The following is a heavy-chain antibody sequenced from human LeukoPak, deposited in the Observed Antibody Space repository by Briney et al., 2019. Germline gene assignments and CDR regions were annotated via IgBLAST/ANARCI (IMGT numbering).Heavy chain of an antibody. Sequence: GGSLRLSCAASGLTFSGYYMSWIRQAPGKGLEWVSYITNSGNTIYDTDSVKGRFTISRDNAKNSLYLQMNSLRVEDTAVYYCARFKKGNYFDYWGQGTLVTVSS. CDR1: GLTFSGYY. CDR2: ITNSGNTI. CDR3: ARFKKGNYFDY. J-gene: IGHJ4*02. V-gene: IGHV3-11*01.